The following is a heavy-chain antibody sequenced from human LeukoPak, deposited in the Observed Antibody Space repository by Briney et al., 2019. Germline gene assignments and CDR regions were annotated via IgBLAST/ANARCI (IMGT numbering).Heavy chain of an antibody. CDR2: IITIFGTA. CDR1: GGTFSSYA. V-gene: IGHV1-69*05. Sequence: ASVKVSCKASGGTFSSYAISWVRQAPGQGLEWMGGIITIFGTANYAQKLQGRVTITTDESTSTAYMELSSLRSEDTAVYYCARDYYYDSSGYSNWGQGTLVTVSS. D-gene: IGHD3-22*01. CDR3: ARDYYYDSSGYSN. J-gene: IGHJ4*02.